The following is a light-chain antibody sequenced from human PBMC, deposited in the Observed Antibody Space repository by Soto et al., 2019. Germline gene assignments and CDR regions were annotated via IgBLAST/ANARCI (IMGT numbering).Light chain of an antibody. V-gene: IGKV3-20*01. CDR3: QQYGISPQT. CDR2: GAS. CDR1: QSVSSSY. Sequence: IVLTQSPGTLSLSPGERATLSCRASQSVSSSYLAWYQQKPGQAPRLLIYGASSRATGIPDRFSGSGSGTDFTLIISRLEAEDFAVYYCQQYGISPQTFGQGTKVEI. J-gene: IGKJ1*01.